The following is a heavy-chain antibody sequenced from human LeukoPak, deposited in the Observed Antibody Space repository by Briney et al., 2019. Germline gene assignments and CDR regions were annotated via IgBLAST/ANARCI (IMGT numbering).Heavy chain of an antibody. V-gene: IGHV1-69*01. CDR2: IIPIFGTA. Sequence: SVKVSCTASGGTFSSYAISWVRQAPGQGLEWMGGIIPIFGTANYAQKFQGRVTITADESTSTAYMELSSLRSEDTAVYYCARMLGSIAARPLDLPTDAFDIWGQGTMVTVSS. J-gene: IGHJ3*02. CDR3: ARMLGSIAARPLDLPTDAFDI. CDR1: GGTFSSYA. D-gene: IGHD6-6*01.